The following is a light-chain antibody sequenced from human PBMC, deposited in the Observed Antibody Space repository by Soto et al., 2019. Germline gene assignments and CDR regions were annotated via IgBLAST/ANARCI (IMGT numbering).Light chain of an antibody. CDR3: QSYDTSVSGSV. CDR1: SPNIGADFD. J-gene: IGLJ3*02. CDR2: DNK. V-gene: IGLV1-40*01. Sequence: QSVLTQPPSVSGAPGKGVTTSCTGSSPNIGADFDVHWYQQFPGTAPKLLIYDNKRRPSGVPDRFSASKSGTTASLAITGLQAEDEADYYCQSYDTSVSGSVFGGGTKLTVL.